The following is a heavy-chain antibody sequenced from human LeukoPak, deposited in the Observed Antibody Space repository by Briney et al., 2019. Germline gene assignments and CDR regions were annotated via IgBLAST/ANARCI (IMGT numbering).Heavy chain of an antibody. J-gene: IGHJ4*02. CDR1: GGTFSSYA. D-gene: IGHD3-22*01. CDR3: AREGPYDSPAHNFDY. Sequence: SVKVSCKASGGTFSSYAISWVRQAPGQGLEWMGRIIPILGIANYAQKFQGRVTITADKSTSTAYMELSSLRSEDTAVYYCAREGPYDSPAHNFDYWGQGTLVTVSS. CDR2: IIPILGIA. V-gene: IGHV1-69*04.